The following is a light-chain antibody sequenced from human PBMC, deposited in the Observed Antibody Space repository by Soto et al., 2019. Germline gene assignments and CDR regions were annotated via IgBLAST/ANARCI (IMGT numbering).Light chain of an antibody. Sequence: QPVLTQPPSVSGSPGQSVTISCTGTSSDVGTYNRVSWYQEPPGTAPKLMIYEVNNRPSGVPDRFSGSKSGNTASLTISGLQAEDEADYYCSSYTSSSTLLFGGGTKLTVL. J-gene: IGLJ2*01. V-gene: IGLV2-18*02. CDR1: SSDVGTYNR. CDR2: EVN. CDR3: SSYTSSSTLL.